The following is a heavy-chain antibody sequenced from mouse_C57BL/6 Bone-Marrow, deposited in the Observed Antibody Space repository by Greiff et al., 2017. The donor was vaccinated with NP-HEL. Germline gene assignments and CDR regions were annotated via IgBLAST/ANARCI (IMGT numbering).Heavy chain of an antibody. D-gene: IGHD1-1*01. CDR1: GFTFSDYG. CDR2: ISNLAYSI. Sequence: EVKVVESGGGLVQPGGSLKLSCAASGFTFSDYGMAWVRQAPRKGPEWVAFISNLAYSIYYADTVTGRFTISRENAKNTLYREMSSLRSEDTAMYYCARRGTTVDLYWYFDVWGTGTTVTVSS. J-gene: IGHJ1*03. V-gene: IGHV5-15*01. CDR3: ARRGTTVDLYWYFDV.